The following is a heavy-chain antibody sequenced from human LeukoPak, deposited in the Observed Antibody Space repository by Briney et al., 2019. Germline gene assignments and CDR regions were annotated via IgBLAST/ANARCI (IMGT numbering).Heavy chain of an antibody. CDR3: ARQLWLPDY. D-gene: IGHD5-18*01. J-gene: IGHJ4*02. CDR1: GFTFSDYG. Sequence: GGALRLSCTASGFTFSDYGMSWVRQAPGEGLEWVSNINNIGVNTHYSESVKGRFTISRDDSKNTLYLQMNSLTVEDTAVYHCARQLWLPDYWGQGTLVTVSS. V-gene: IGHV3-23*01. CDR2: INNIGVNT.